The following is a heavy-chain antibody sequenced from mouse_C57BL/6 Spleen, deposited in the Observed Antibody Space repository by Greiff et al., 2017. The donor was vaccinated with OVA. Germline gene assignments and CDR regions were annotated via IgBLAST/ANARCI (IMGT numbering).Heavy chain of an antibody. CDR3: AREDYYGSSLPGLAY. CDR2: IYPRSGNT. D-gene: IGHD1-1*01. Sequence: QVQLQQSGAELARPGASVKLSCKASGYTFTSYGISWVKQRTGQGLEWIGEIYPRSGNTYYNEKFKGKATLTADKSSSTAYMELRSLTSDDSAVYFCAREDYYGSSLPGLAYWGQGTLVTVSA. CDR1: GYTFTSYG. V-gene: IGHV1-81*01. J-gene: IGHJ3*01.